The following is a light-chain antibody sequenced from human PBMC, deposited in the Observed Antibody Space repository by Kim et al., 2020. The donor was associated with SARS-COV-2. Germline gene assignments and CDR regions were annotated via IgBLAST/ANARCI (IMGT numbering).Light chain of an antibody. CDR3: QSYDSSLSGSEV. CDR1: SSNIGAGYD. J-gene: IGLJ1*01. Sequence: QSVLTQPPSVSGAPGQRVTISCTGSSSNIGAGYDVHWYQQLLGTAPKLLIYGNSNRPSGVPDRFSGSKSGTSASLAITGLQAEDEADYYCQSYDSSLSGSEVFGTGTKVTVL. V-gene: IGLV1-40*01. CDR2: GNS.